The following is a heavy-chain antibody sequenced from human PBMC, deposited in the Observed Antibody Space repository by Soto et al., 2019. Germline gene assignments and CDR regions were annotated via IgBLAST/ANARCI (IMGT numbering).Heavy chain of an antibody. CDR1: GFTFSSYS. Sequence: PGGSLRLSCAASGFTFSSYSMNWVRQAPGKGLEWVSSISSSSSYIYYADSVKGRFTISRDNAKNSLYLQMNSLRAEDTAVYYCARGGDGYNPSYYYYGMDVWGQGTTVTVSS. CDR3: ARGGDGYNPSYYYYGMDV. D-gene: IGHD5-12*01. V-gene: IGHV3-21*01. J-gene: IGHJ6*02. CDR2: ISSSSSYI.